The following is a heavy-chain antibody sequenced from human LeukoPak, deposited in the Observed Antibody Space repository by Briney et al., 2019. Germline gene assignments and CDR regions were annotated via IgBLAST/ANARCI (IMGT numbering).Heavy chain of an antibody. J-gene: IGHJ5*02. V-gene: IGHV4-4*07. D-gene: IGHD6-19*01. CDR1: GGSISSYY. CDR2: IYTSGST. Sequence: KASETLSLTRTVSGGSISSYYWSWVRQPAGKGLEWIGRIYTSGSTNYNPSLKSRVTMSVDTSKNQFSLKLSSVTAADTAVYYCARSDRLGINWFDPWGQGTLVTVSS. CDR3: ARSDRLGINWFDP.